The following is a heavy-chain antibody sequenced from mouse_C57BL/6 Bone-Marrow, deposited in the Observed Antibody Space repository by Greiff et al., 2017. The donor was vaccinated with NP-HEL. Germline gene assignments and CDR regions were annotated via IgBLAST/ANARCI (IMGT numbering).Heavy chain of an antibody. Sequence: VMLVESGAELARPGASVKLSCKASGYTFTSYGISWVKQRTGQGLEWIGEIYPRSGNTYYNEKFKGKATLTADKSSSTAYMELRSLTSEDSAVYFCARFPFITTVGRYFDVWGTGTTVTVSS. J-gene: IGHJ1*03. CDR3: ARFPFITTVGRYFDV. V-gene: IGHV1-81*01. D-gene: IGHD1-1*01. CDR2: IYPRSGNT. CDR1: GYTFTSYG.